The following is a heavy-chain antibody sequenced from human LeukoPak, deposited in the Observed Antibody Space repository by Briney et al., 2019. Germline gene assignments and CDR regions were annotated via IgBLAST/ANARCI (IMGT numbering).Heavy chain of an antibody. V-gene: IGHV3-23*01. CDR1: GFTFSHYA. CDR3: AKELAYAYYFDV. CDR2: ISGIGGST. D-gene: IGHD1-1*01. J-gene: IGHJ6*03. Sequence: AGGSLRLSCAASGFTFSHYAMSWVRQAPGKGLEWVSGISGIGGSTYYADSVKGRFTVSRDNSKNTLYLQMTSLRVEDTAVYYCAKELAYAYYFDVWGKGTTVTVSS.